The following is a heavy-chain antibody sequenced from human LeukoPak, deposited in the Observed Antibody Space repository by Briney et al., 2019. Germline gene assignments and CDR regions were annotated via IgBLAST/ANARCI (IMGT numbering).Heavy chain of an antibody. CDR3: ARSAWGSYRYTPLFDY. Sequence: SETLSLTCTVSGGSISSYYWSWIRQPPGKGLEWIGYIYYSGSTNYNPSLKSRVTISVDTSKNQFSLKLSSVTAADTAVYYCARSAWGSYRYTPLFDYWGQGTLVTVSS. CDR1: GGSISSYY. V-gene: IGHV4-59*01. D-gene: IGHD3-16*02. J-gene: IGHJ4*02. CDR2: IYYSGST.